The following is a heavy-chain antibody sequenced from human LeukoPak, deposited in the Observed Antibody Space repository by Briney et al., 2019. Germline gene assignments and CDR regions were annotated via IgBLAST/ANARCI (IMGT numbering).Heavy chain of an antibody. CDR1: GFTFNTYP. D-gene: IGHD1-1*01. CDR2: VYSDGSDS. Sequence: GGSLRLSCTASGFTFNTYPMHWVRRAPGKGLAWVSRVYSDGSDSRHADSVKGRFTISRDNAKNTLYLQMNSLRVEDTAVYYCTGGANWAFDYWGQGTLVTVSS. J-gene: IGHJ4*02. V-gene: IGHV3-74*01. CDR3: TGGANWAFDY.